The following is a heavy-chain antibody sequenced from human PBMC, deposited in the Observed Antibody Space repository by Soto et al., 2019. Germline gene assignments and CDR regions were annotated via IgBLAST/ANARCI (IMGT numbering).Heavy chain of an antibody. CDR1: GGSISSVAYY. Sequence: SETLSLTCTVSGGSISSVAYYLGWIRQHPGKGLEWIGYISHRGTAYYTPSLKSRVSLSVDPSESQFSLNVTSLTAADTAVYYCARVSATGTRWFDPWGPGTLVTVSS. CDR2: ISHRGTA. D-gene: IGHD6-13*01. CDR3: ARVSATGTRWFDP. V-gene: IGHV4-31*03. J-gene: IGHJ5*02.